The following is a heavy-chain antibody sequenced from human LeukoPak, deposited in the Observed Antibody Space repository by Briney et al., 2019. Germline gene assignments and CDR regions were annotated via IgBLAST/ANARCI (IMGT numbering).Heavy chain of an antibody. Sequence: SETLSLTCTVFGGSISIYYWSWIRQPPGKGLEWIGYIYYSGSTNYNPSLKSRVTISVDTSKNQFSLKLSSVTAADTAVYYCARAQQLVSYYYYGMDVWGQGTTVTVSS. V-gene: IGHV4-59*01. D-gene: IGHD6-13*01. CDR3: ARAQQLVSYYYYGMDV. CDR2: IYYSGST. J-gene: IGHJ6*02. CDR1: GGSISIYY.